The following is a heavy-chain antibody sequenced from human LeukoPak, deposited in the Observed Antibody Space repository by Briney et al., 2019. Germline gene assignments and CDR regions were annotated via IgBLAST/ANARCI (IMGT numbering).Heavy chain of an antibody. CDR3: ASPYSSSGTAFDI. V-gene: IGHV5-51*01. D-gene: IGHD6-13*01. CDR2: IYPGDSDT. Sequence: GESLKISCKGSGYSFTSYWIGWVRQMPGKGLEWMGIIYPGDSDTRYSPSFQGQVTISADKSISTASLQWSRLNASATAMSVCASPYSSSGTAFDIWGQGRMVTVHS. J-gene: IGHJ3*02. CDR1: GYSFTSYW.